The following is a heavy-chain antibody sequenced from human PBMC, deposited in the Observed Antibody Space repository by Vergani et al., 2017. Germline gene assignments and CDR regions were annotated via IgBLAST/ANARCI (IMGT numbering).Heavy chain of an antibody. CDR1: GGSISSYY. CDR2: IYYSGST. CDR3: ARAARGDFWSGYYYYYMDV. J-gene: IGHJ6*03. D-gene: IGHD3-3*01. V-gene: IGHV4-59*01. Sequence: QVQLQESGPGLVKPSETLSLTCTVSGGSISSYYWSWIRQPPGKGLEWIGYIYYSGSTNYNPSRKSRVTISVDTSKNQFSVKLSSVTAADTAVYYCARAARGDFWSGYYYYYMDVWGKGTTVTVSS.